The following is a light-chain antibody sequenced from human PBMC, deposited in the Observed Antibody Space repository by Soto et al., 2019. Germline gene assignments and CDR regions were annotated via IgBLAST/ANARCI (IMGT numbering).Light chain of an antibody. Sequence: ALTQPRSVSGSPGQSVTLSCTGTSSDVGGYNYVTWYQQYPGKAPKVMIYDVKTRPSGVPDRFSGSKSGNTASLTISGLQAEDESDYYCCSYAGDYTFVFGTGTKLTVL. CDR3: CSYAGDYTFV. J-gene: IGLJ1*01. CDR1: SSDVGGYNY. V-gene: IGLV2-11*01. CDR2: DVK.